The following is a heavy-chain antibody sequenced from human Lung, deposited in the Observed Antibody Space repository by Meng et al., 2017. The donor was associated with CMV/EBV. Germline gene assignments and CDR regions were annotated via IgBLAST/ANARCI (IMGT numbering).Heavy chain of an antibody. CDR1: GYTFTSYD. D-gene: IGHD6-6*01. J-gene: IGHJ4*02. Sequence: AXVXVSXXASGYTFTSYDINWVRQATGQGLEWMGWMNPNNGNTGYAQNFQGRVTMTRNTSISTVYMELSGLRSEDTAVYYCARGRGGSSWGDFDYWGQGTXVTVSS. CDR2: MNPNNGNT. CDR3: ARGRGGSSWGDFDY. V-gene: IGHV1-8*01.